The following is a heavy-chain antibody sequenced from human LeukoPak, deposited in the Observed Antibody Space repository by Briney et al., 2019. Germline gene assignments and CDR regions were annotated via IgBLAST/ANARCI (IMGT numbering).Heavy chain of an antibody. CDR1: GFTFSSYG. D-gene: IGHD3-22*01. V-gene: IGHV3-30*18. J-gene: IGHJ4*02. CDR2: ISYDGSDK. Sequence: GGSLRLSCAASGFTFSSYGMHWVRQAPGKGLEWVAVISYDGSDKYYTDSVKGRFTISRDNSKNTLYLQMNSLRAEDTAVYYCAKDRNYYDSSGYYGIFDCWGQGNLVTVSS. CDR3: AKDRNYYDSSGYYGIFDC.